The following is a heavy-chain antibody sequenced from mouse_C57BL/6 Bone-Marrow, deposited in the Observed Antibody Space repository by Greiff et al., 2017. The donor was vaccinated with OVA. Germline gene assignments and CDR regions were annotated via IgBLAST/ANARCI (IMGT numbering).Heavy chain of an antibody. J-gene: IGHJ4*01. Sequence: QVQLQQPGAELVKPGASVKLSCKASGYTFTSYGMHWVKQRTGQGLEWIGMIHPNSGSTNYNEKFKSKATLTVDKSSSTAYMQLSSLTSEDSAVYYCAIFRIGLYAMDFWGQGTSVTVSS. CDR3: AIFRIGLYAMDF. CDR1: GYTFTSYG. V-gene: IGHV1-64*01. CDR2: IHPNSGST.